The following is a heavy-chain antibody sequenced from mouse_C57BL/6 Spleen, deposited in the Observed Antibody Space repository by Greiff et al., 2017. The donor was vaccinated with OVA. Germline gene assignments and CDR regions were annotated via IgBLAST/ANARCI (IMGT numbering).Heavy chain of an antibody. CDR1: GFTFSSYA. Sequence: EVLLVESGGGLVKPGGSLKLSCAASGFTFSSYAMSWVRQTPEKRLEWVATISDGGSYTYYPDNVKGRFTISRDNAKNNLYLQMSHLKSEDTAMYYCARDRDYYGSSNWYFDGWGTGTTVTVAS. V-gene: IGHV5-4*01. J-gene: IGHJ1*03. CDR2: ISDGGSYT. CDR3: ARDRDYYGSSNWYFDG. D-gene: IGHD1-1*01.